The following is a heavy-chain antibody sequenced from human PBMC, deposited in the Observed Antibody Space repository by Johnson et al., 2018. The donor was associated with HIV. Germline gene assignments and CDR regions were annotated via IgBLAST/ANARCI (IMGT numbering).Heavy chain of an antibody. CDR3: TTRRKYSSGSLGAFDI. D-gene: IGHD6-19*01. Sequence: QVQLVESGGGLVQPGGSLRLSCAASGFTFSSYGMHWVRQAPGKGLEWVAFIRYDGSNKYYADSVKGRFTISSDNSKNTLYLQMNSLKTDDTAVYYCTTRRKYSSGSLGAFDIWGQGTMVTVSS. J-gene: IGHJ3*02. V-gene: IGHV3-30*02. CDR1: GFTFSSYG. CDR2: IRYDGSNK.